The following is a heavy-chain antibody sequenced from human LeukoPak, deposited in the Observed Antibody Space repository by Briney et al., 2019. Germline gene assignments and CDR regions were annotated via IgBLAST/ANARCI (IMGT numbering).Heavy chain of an antibody. CDR2: INHSGST. CDR3: ARVKDSGSYSWNFDY. D-gene: IGHD1-26*01. V-gene: IGHV4-34*01. Sequence: SETLSLTCAVSGESFSAYYWSWVRQPPGRGREWSGEINHSGSTNNNTSLKSRVTISVDTSKNQFSLKLSSVTAADTAVYYCARVKDSGSYSWNFDYWGQGTLVIVSS. CDR1: GESFSAYY. J-gene: IGHJ4*02.